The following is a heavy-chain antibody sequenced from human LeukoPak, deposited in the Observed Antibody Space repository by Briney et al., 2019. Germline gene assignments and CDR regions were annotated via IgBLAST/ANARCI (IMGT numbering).Heavy chain of an antibody. CDR3: ARHDPYSGIDY. V-gene: IGHV4-34*01. D-gene: IGHD1-26*01. CDR2: INHSGST. CDR1: GGSISSYY. J-gene: IGHJ4*02. Sequence: SETLSLTCTVSGGSISSYYWSWIRQPPGKGLEWIGEINHSGSTNYNLSLKSRVTISVDTSKNQFSLKLSSVTDADTAVYYCARHDPYSGIDYWGQGTLVTVSS.